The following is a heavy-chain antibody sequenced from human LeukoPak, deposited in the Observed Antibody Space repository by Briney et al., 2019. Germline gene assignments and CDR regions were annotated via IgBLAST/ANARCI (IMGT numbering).Heavy chain of an antibody. CDR3: ARAYCGGDCQYYYYYYMDV. J-gene: IGHJ6*03. CDR1: GYSVSSGYY. Sequence: TSETLSLTCTVSGYSVSSGYYWGWIRQPPGKGLEWIGSIYHSGSTYYNPSLKSRVTISVDTSKNQFSLKLSSVTAADTAVYYCARAYCGGDCQYYYYYYMDVWGKGTTVTISS. D-gene: IGHD2-21*02. CDR2: IYHSGST. V-gene: IGHV4-38-2*02.